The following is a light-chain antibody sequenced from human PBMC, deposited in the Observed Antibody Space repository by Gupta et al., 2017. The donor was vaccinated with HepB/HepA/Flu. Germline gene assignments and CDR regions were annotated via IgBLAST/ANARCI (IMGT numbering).Light chain of an antibody. CDR2: DAF. J-gene: IGKJ5*01. Sequence: EIVLTQSPATLSLSPGERATLSCRASQNVNNYLAWYQQKPGQAPRLLIYDAFNRATGIPARFSGSGSGTEFTLTISSLEPEDFAVYYCQQRSDCPITFGPGTRLEIK. V-gene: IGKV3-11*01. CDR3: QQRSDCPIT. CDR1: QNVNNY.